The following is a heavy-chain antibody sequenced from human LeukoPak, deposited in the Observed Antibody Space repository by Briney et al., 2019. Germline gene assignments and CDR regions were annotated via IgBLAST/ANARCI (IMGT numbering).Heavy chain of an antibody. D-gene: IGHD3-3*01. CDR3: ARVPVWSGYRPYFDY. CDR1: GYTFTSYD. Sequence: GASVKVSCKASGYTFTSYDINWVRQATGQGLEWMGIINPSGGSTSYAQKFQGRVTMTRDTSTSTVYMELSSLRSEDTAVYYCARVPVWSGYRPYFDYWGRGTLVTVSS. J-gene: IGHJ4*02. CDR2: INPSGGST. V-gene: IGHV1-46*01.